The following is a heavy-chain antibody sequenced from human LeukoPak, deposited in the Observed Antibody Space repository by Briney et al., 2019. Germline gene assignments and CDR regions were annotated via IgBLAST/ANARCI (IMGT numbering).Heavy chain of an antibody. CDR2: INPNSGGT. D-gene: IGHD3-22*01. J-gene: IGHJ3*02. CDR3: ARDQLVTMIVVAPDDAFDI. CDR1: GYTFTSYD. V-gene: IGHV1-2*06. Sequence: ASVKVSCKASGYTFTSYDINWVRQATGQGLEWMGRINPNSGGTNYAQKFQGRVTMTRDTSISTAYMELSRLRSDDTAVYYCARDQLVTMIVVAPDDAFDIWGQGTMVTVSS.